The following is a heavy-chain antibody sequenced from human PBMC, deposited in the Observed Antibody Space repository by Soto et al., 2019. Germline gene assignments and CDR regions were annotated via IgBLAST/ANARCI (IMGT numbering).Heavy chain of an antibody. CDR3: TTDKLLRITMIGNDAFDI. CDR2: IKSKTDGGTT. J-gene: IGHJ3*02. D-gene: IGHD3-22*01. V-gene: IGHV3-15*01. CDR1: GFIFSNYA. Sequence: PGGSLRLSCAASGFIFSNYAMIWVRQAPGKGLEWVGRIKSKTDGGTTDYAAPVKGRFTISRDDSKNTLYLQMNSLKTEDTAVYYCTTDKLLRITMIGNDAFDIWGQGTMVTVSS.